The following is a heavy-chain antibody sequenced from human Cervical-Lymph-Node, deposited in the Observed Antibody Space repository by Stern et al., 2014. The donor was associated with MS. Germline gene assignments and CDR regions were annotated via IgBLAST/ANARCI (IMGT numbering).Heavy chain of an antibody. CDR1: GFIFNNAW. Sequence: EMQLVESGGDLVKPGGSLRLSCAASGFIFNNAWLSWVRQAPGQGLEWVGRIKSKADGGTSAYATPVKGRVAISRYDSNNRVYLQMNSLKTEDTGIYYCTTLSMLRGTIIELFDHWGPGTPVIVSS. CDR3: TTLSMLRGTIIELFDH. V-gene: IGHV3-15*01. D-gene: IGHD3-10*01. J-gene: IGHJ4*02. CDR2: IKSKADGGTS.